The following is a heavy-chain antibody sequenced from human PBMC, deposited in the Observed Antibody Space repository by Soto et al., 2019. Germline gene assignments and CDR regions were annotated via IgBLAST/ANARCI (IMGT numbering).Heavy chain of an antibody. J-gene: IGHJ3*02. CDR2: IYWDDDK. CDR3: AYLIYVAVSGTRDVFDI. V-gene: IGHV2-5*02. D-gene: IGHD6-19*01. Sequence: QITLKESGPTLVKPTQTLTLTCTFSGFSLTTSGVAVGWIRQPPGKALEWLALIYWDDDKRYSPSLKNRLTITKDTSKDQVVLTMTNMDPVDTATYFCAYLIYVAVSGTRDVFDIWGQGTMVTVSS. CDR1: GFSLTTSGVA.